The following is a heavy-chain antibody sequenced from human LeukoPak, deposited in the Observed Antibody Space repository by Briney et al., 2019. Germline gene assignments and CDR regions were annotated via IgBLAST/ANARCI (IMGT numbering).Heavy chain of an antibody. CDR3: AREVAAAGRYYYGMDV. Sequence: PSETLSLTCAVYGGTFSGYYWSWIRQPPGKRLEWVGESNDSGGTNYNPSLKSRVTISADTTKNQFSLMLSSVTAADTAVYYCAREVAAAGRYYYGMDVWGQGTTVTVSS. CDR1: GGTFSGYY. J-gene: IGHJ6*02. D-gene: IGHD6-13*01. V-gene: IGHV4-34*01. CDR2: SNDSGGT.